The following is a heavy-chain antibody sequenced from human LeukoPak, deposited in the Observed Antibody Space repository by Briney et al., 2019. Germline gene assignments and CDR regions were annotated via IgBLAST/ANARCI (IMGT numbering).Heavy chain of an antibody. J-gene: IGHJ6*03. D-gene: IGHD3-9*01. CDR2: ISSDGNDK. CDR1: GFTFSHYS. V-gene: IGHV3-30*04. Sequence: PGGSPRLSCAASGFTFSHYSLHWVRQAPGKGLEWVGVISSDGNDKHHADSVKGRFTISRDNSRDTLYLEMSSLRPEDTAIYYCGREGHYDILTGYSPVEYYYYFMDVWGKGTTVTVSS. CDR3: GREGHYDILTGYSPVEYYYYFMDV.